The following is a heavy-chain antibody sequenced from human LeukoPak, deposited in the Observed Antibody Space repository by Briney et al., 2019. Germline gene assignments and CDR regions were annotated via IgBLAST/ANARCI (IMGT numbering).Heavy chain of an antibody. D-gene: IGHD5-24*01. Sequence: WETLSLTCTVSGGSITSHYWSWIRQPPGKGLEWIGYIFYSGSTSYNPSLRSRVTISVDTSKTQFSLKLSSVTAADTAGYYCARDGDGYNYSFDPWGQGALVTVSS. V-gene: IGHV4-59*11. CDR3: ARDGDGYNYSFDP. CDR2: IFYSGST. CDR1: GGSITSHY. J-gene: IGHJ5*02.